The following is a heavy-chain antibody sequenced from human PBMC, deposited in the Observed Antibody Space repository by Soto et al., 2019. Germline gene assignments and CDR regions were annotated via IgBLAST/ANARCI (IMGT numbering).Heavy chain of an antibody. CDR3: ARGAVATVTTGDFDY. CDR2: INHSGST. Sequence: QVQLQQWGAGLLKPSETLSLTCAVYGGSFSGYYWSWIRQPPGKGLEWIGEINHSGSTNYNPSLKSRVTIVVDTSKNLFSLKLSSVSGGETVVYYCARGAVATVTTGDFDYWGQGTLVTVSS. D-gene: IGHD4-17*01. V-gene: IGHV4-34*01. J-gene: IGHJ4*02. CDR1: GGSFSGYY.